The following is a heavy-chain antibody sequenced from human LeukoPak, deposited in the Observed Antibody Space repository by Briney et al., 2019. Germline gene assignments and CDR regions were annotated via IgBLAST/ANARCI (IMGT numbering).Heavy chain of an antibody. CDR2: INPNSGGT. CDR3: ARDHTVKDAFDI. CDR1: GYTFTGYY. D-gene: IGHD4-11*01. V-gene: IGHV1-2*02. J-gene: IGHJ3*02. Sequence: EASVKVSCMASGYTFTGYYMHWVRQAPGQGLEWMGWINPNSGGTNYAQKFQGRVTMTRDTSISTAYMELSRLRSDDTAVYYCARDHTVKDAFDIWGQGTMVTVSS.